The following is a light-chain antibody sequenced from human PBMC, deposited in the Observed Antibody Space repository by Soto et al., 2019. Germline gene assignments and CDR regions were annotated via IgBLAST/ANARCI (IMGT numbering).Light chain of an antibody. Sequence: EIVLTQSPGTLSLSPGERATLSCRASQSVSSSYLAWYQQKPGQAPRLLIYGASSRATGIPDRFSGSGSGTDFTLTISSLEPEDFAAYYCQQYGSSPLYTFGQGTKLEIK. CDR2: GAS. CDR1: QSVSSSY. J-gene: IGKJ2*01. V-gene: IGKV3-20*01. CDR3: QQYGSSPLYT.